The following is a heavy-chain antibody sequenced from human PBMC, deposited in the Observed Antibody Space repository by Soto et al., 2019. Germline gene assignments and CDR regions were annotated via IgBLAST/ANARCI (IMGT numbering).Heavy chain of an antibody. D-gene: IGHD3-3*01. CDR3: AKVYYDFWSGYYPYYYGMDV. Sequence: PWGSLRLSCAASGFTFSSYAMSWVRQAPGKGLEWVSAISGSGGSTYYADSVKGRFTISRDNSKNTLYLQMNSLRAEDTAVYYCAKVYYDFWSGYYPYYYGMDVWGQGTTVTVSS. J-gene: IGHJ6*02. CDR2: ISGSGGST. CDR1: GFTFSSYA. V-gene: IGHV3-23*01.